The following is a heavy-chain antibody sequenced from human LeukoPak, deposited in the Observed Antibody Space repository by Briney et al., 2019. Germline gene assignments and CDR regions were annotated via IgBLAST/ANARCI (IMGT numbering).Heavy chain of an antibody. D-gene: IGHD3-22*01. CDR3: ARPRPMIVVARWYAFDI. J-gene: IGHJ3*02. CDR2: VWPNDSDT. CDR1: GYTFTDYW. Sequence: GESLKISCQASGYTFTDYWIGWVRQLPGKGLEWMGIVWPNDSDTRYNSSFQGQVTISADKSISTAYLQWSSLKASDTAMYYCARPRPMIVVARWYAFDIWGKGTMVTVSS. V-gene: IGHV5-51*01.